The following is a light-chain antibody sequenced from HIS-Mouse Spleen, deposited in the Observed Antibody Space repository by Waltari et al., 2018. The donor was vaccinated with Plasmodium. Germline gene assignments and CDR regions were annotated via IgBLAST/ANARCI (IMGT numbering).Light chain of an antibody. J-gene: IGKJ2*01. CDR2: DAS. V-gene: IGKV1-33*01. CDR1: QDMSNY. Sequence: DIQMTQSPSSLSASVGDRVTITCQASQDMSNYLNWYQQKPGKAPQLVIYDASNLETGVPSRCSGSGSGTDVTFTISSLQPEVIATYYCQQYDNLPYTFGQGTKLEIK. CDR3: QQYDNLPYT.